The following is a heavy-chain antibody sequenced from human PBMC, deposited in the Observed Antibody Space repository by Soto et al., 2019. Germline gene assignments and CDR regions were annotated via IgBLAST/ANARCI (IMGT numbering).Heavy chain of an antibody. J-gene: IGHJ4*02. CDR3: ARVWIGNYGEYDS. CDR1: GFTLSDHY. Sequence: EVQLVESGGGLVQPGGSLRLSCVASGFTLSDHYMDWVRQDPGKGLEWVGRSRNKGNGYSTEYAASVRGRFTISRDDSESSMYLQMNSLKTEDTAVYYCARVWIGNYGEYDSWGQGTLVTVSS. V-gene: IGHV3-72*01. D-gene: IGHD3-10*01. CDR2: SRNKGNGYST.